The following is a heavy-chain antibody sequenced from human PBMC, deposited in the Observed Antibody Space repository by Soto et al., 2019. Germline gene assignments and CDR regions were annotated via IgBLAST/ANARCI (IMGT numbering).Heavy chain of an antibody. D-gene: IGHD2-21*01. V-gene: IGHV3-30*19. CDR1: GFTFSSFG. Sequence: QGQLVESGGDVVQPGRSLRLSCAASGFTFSSFGMHWVRQAQGKGLEWVALISYDGSNAYYGDSVKGRFTISRDNSKNTLYLQMNTLRAEDSAVYYCAKVKMTYAIRGLYFDLWGQGTLVTVSS. CDR2: ISYDGSNA. J-gene: IGHJ4*02. CDR3: AKVKMTYAIRGLYFDL.